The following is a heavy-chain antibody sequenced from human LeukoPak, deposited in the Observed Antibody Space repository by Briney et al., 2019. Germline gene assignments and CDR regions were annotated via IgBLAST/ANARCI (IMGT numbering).Heavy chain of an antibody. CDR3: ARYYCGTSNCPGIDY. CDR2: IYRSGSA. CDR1: GGSISSYY. V-gene: IGHV4-59*06. J-gene: IGHJ4*02. Sequence: SETLSLTCTVSGGSISSYYWSWIRQPAGKGLEWIGYIYRSGSAYYNPSLKSRVTISEDTSNNQFYLKVTSVTPADTAFYYCARYYCGTSNCPGIDYWGQGTLVTVSS. D-gene: IGHD2-2*01.